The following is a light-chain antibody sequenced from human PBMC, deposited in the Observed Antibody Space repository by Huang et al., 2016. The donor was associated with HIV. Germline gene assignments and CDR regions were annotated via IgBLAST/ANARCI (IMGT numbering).Light chain of an antibody. CDR1: QRVFSHNKNY. CDR2: WAS. J-gene: IGKJ3*01. CDR3: QQYHSEPLT. V-gene: IGKV4-1*01. Sequence: DIVMTQSPDSLTVSLGERATFNCRSSQRVFSHNKNYLAWYRQKPGQPPKLLIYWASTLESGVPDRFRGSGSGTDFSLTISNLQAEDVAVYYCQQYHSEPLTFGPGTKVDV.